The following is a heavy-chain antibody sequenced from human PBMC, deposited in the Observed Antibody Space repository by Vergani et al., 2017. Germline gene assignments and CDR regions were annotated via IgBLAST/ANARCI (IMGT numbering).Heavy chain of an antibody. V-gene: IGHV4-59*01. J-gene: IGHJ6*02. CDR2: IYYSGST. CDR3: ARDGLADYYYYGMDG. D-gene: IGHD5-12*01. Sequence: QVQLQESGPGLVKPSETLSLTCTVSGGSISSYYWSWIRQPPGKGLEWIGYIYYSGSTNYNPSLKSRVTISVDTSKNQFSLKLSSVTAADTAVYYCARDGLADYYYYGMDGWGQGTTVTVSS. CDR1: GGSISSYY.